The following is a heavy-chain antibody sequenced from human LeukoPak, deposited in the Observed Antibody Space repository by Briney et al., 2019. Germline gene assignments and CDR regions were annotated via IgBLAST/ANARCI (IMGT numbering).Heavy chain of an antibody. Sequence: GGSLRLSCAAPGFTLSSYWMSWVRQAPGKGLECLANIKQDGSEKYYVDSVKGRFTISRDNAKNSLYLQLNSRRAEDTAVYYCARDGGSYCTGNLCYKDGFFDYWGQGTLVTVSS. D-gene: IGHD2-8*02. V-gene: IGHV3-7*01. J-gene: IGHJ4*02. CDR2: IKQDGSEK. CDR1: GFTLSSYW. CDR3: ARDGGSYCTGNLCYKDGFFDY.